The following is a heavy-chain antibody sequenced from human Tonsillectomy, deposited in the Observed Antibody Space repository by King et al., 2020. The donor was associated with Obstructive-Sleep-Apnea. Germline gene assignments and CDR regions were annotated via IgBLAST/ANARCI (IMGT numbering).Heavy chain of an antibody. Sequence: VQLVQSGGGLVQLGRSLRLSCAASGFTFDDYAMHWVRHAPGKGLEWVSGISWNSGSKVYADSVKGRFAISRDNAKNSLYLQMNSLNAEDTALYYCAKQMFYGDTPQAFDIWGQGTMVTVSS. CDR1: GFTFDDYA. D-gene: IGHD4-17*01. V-gene: IGHV3-9*01. J-gene: IGHJ3*02. CDR3: AKQMFYGDTPQAFDI. CDR2: ISWNSGSK.